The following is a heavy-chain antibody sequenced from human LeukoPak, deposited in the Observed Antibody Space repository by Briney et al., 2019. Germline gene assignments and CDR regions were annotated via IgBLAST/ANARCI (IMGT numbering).Heavy chain of an antibody. D-gene: IGHD5-18*01. CDR1: GGSFSGYY. Sequence: SEALSLTCAVYGGSFSGYYWSWIRQPPGKGLEWIGYIYYSGSTNYNPSLKSRVTISVHTSKNQFSLKLSSVTAADTAVYYCARVQIGYSYGLFDYWGQGTLVTVSS. CDR3: ARVQIGYSYGLFDY. CDR2: IYYSGST. V-gene: IGHV4-59*01. J-gene: IGHJ4*02.